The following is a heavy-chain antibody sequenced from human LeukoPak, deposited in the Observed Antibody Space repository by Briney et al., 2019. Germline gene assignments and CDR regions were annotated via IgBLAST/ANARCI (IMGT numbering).Heavy chain of an antibody. J-gene: IGHJ4*02. CDR2: ISYDGSNK. Sequence: HPGGSLRLSCAASGFTFSSYAMHWVRQAPGKGLEWEAVISYDGSNKYYADSVKGRFTISRDNSKNTLYLQMNSLRAEDTAVYYCARDASYDFWSGYENYFDYWGQGTLVTVSS. D-gene: IGHD3-3*01. CDR1: GFTFSSYA. CDR3: ARDASYDFWSGYENYFDY. V-gene: IGHV3-30*04.